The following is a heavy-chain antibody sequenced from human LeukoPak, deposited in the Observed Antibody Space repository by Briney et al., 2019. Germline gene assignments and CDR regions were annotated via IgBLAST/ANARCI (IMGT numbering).Heavy chain of an antibody. Sequence: SETLSLTCTVSGGSISSSSYYWGWIRQPPGKGLEWIGSIYYSGSTYYNPSLKSRVTISVDTSKNQFSLKLSSVTAADTAVYYCAREDTSSSVAFDIWGQGTMVTVSS. J-gene: IGHJ3*02. V-gene: IGHV4-39*07. CDR1: GGSISSSSYY. D-gene: IGHD6-6*01. CDR2: IYYSGST. CDR3: AREDTSSSVAFDI.